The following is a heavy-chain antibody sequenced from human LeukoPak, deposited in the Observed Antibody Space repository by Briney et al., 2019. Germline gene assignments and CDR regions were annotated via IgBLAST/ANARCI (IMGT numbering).Heavy chain of an antibody. D-gene: IGHD3-10*01. J-gene: IGHJ6*02. V-gene: IGHV1-69*04. CDR1: GGTFSSYA. CDR3: ARLTMVRGVTKSYYGMDV. Sequence: SVKVSCKASGGTFSSYAISWVRQAPGQGLEWMGRIIPILGIANYAQKFQGRVTITADKSTSTAYMELSSLRSEDTAVYYCARLTMVRGVTKSYYGMDVWGQGPTLAVSS. CDR2: IIPILGIA.